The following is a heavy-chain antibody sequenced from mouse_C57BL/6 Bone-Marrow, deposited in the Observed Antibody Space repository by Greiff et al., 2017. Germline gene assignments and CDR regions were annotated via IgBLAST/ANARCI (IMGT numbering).Heavy chain of an antibody. CDR1: GFSLTSYG. D-gene: IGHD2-12*01. CDR3: AKYSYYFWYFDV. V-gene: IGHV2-3*01. CDR2: IWGDGST. Sequence: VMLVESGPGLAAPSQSLSITCTVSGFSLTSYGVSWVRQPPGKGLEWLGVIWGDGSTNYHSALISRLSISKDNSKCQGFLKLNSLQTDDTATYXCAKYSYYFWYFDVWGTGTTVTVSS. J-gene: IGHJ1*03.